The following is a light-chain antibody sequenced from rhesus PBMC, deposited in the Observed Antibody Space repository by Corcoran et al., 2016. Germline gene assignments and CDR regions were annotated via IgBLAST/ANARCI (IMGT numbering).Light chain of an antibody. V-gene: IGLV2-32*02. Sequence: QAALTQPRSVSGSPGQSVTISCTGTSSDIGGYNYVSWYQQHPGTAPKLMIYEVSKRPSGVSDRFSGSKSGQTASLTISGLQAEDEADYFCSSYAGSNTYIFGGGTRLTLL. J-gene: IGLJ1*01. CDR2: EVS. CDR1: SSDIGGYNY. CDR3: SSYAGSNTYI.